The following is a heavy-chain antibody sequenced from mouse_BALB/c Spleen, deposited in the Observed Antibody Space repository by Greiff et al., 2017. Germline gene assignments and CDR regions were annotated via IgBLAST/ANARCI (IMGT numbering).Heavy chain of an antibody. D-gene: IGHD1-1*01. V-gene: IGHV3-2*02. CDR3: ARLDYYGSSYWYFDV. CDR1: GYSITSDYA. J-gene: IGHJ1*01. CDR2: ISYSGST. Sequence: EVQLQESGPGLVKPSQSLSLTCTVTGYSITSDYAWNWIRQFPGNKLEWMGYISYSGSTSYNPSLKSRISITRDTSKNQFFLQLNSVTTEDTATYYCARLDYYGSSYWYFDVWGAGTTVTVSS.